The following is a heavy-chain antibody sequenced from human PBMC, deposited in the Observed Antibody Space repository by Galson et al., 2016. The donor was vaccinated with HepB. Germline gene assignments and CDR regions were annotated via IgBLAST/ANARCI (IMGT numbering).Heavy chain of an antibody. CDR1: GFTFRNYG. V-gene: IGHV3-23*01. Sequence: SLRLSCAASGFTFRNYGMTWVRQAPGKGLEVVSSISRSGDGTDYADSVKGRFTISRDNSKNTLSLQVNSLTADDTAIYYCVQGSTAPAVWGKGTTVTVSS. CDR2: ISRSGDGT. CDR3: VQGSTAPAV. D-gene: IGHD2-2*01. J-gene: IGHJ6*04.